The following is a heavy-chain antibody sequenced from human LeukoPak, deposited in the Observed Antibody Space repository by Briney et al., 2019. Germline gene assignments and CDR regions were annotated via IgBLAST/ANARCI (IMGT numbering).Heavy chain of an antibody. J-gene: IGHJ5*02. V-gene: IGHV3-21*01. Sequence: PGGSLRLSCAASGFTFSSYSINWVRQAPGKGLEWVSAISSSSTSIHYADSVKGRFTISRDNAKNSLYLQMNSLRAEDTAVYYCTRGQRAVSQNWLDPWGQGTLVIVSS. CDR3: TRGQRAVSQNWLDP. CDR2: ISSSSTSI. CDR1: GFTFSSYS.